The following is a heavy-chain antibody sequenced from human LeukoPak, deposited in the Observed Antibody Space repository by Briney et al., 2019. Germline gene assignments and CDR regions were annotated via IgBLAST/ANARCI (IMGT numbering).Heavy chain of an antibody. V-gene: IGHV3-7*04. J-gene: IGHJ5*02. Sequence: GGSLRLSCAASGFTFSSYWMSWVRQAPGKGLEWVANIKEDGSEKYYVDSVKGRFTISRDNAKNSLYLQMNSLRAEDTAVYYCARAVVVVAANVIWFDPWGQGTLSPSPQ. CDR3: ARAVVVVAANVIWFDP. CDR2: IKEDGSEK. CDR1: GFTFSSYW. D-gene: IGHD2-15*01.